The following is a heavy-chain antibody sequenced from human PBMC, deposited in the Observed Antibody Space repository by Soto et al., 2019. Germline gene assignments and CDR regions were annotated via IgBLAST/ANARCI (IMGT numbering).Heavy chain of an antibody. V-gene: IGHV3-48*01. Sequence: HPGGSLRLSCAASGFTFSSYSMNWVRQAPGKGLEWVSYISSSSSTINYAESVKGRFTISRDNAKNSLYLQMNSLRAEDTAVYYCARDYDSSGYPRYYFDYWGQGT. CDR3: ARDYDSSGYPRYYFDY. CDR1: GFTFSSYS. J-gene: IGHJ4*02. D-gene: IGHD3-22*01. CDR2: ISSSSSTI.